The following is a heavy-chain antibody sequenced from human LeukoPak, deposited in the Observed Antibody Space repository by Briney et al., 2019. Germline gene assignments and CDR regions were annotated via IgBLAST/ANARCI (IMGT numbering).Heavy chain of an antibody. CDR3: AKDAYYDFWSGYYRYYYYGMDV. Sequence: GGSLRLSCAASGFTFSSYAMHWVRQAPGKGLEWVAVISYDGSNKYYADSVKGRFTISRDNSRNTLYLQMNSLRAEDTAVYYCAKDAYYDFWSGYYRYYYYGMDVWGQGTTVTVSS. CDR2: ISYDGSNK. D-gene: IGHD3-3*01. CDR1: GFTFSSYA. J-gene: IGHJ6*02. V-gene: IGHV3-30-3*01.